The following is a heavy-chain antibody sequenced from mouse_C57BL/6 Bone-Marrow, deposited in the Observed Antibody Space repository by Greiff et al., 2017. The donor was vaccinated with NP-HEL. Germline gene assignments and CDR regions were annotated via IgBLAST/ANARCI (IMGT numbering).Heavy chain of an antibody. D-gene: IGHD2-14*01. J-gene: IGHJ4*01. CDR2: ISDGGSYT. V-gene: IGHV5-4*01. CDR3: ARDRDDYGAMDY. CDR1: GFTFSSYA. Sequence: EVQLVESGGGLVKPGGSLKLSCAASGFTFSSYAMSWVRQTPEKRLEWVATISDGGSYTYYPDNVKGRFTISRDNAKNNLYLQMSHLKSEDTAMYYCARDRDDYGAMDYWGQGTSVTVSS.